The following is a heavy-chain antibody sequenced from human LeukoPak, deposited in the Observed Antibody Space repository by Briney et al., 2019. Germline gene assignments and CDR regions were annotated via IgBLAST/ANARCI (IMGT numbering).Heavy chain of an antibody. J-gene: IGHJ4*02. Sequence: SETLSLTCAVYGGSFSGYYWSWIRQPAGKGLEWIGRIYTSGSTNYNPSLKSRVTISVDTSKNQFSLKLSSVTAADTAVYYCARRAVAVFFSRSPSGIDYWGQGTLVTVSS. V-gene: IGHV4-59*10. CDR2: IYTSGST. CDR1: GGSFSGYY. D-gene: IGHD6-19*01. CDR3: ARRAVAVFFSRSPSGIDY.